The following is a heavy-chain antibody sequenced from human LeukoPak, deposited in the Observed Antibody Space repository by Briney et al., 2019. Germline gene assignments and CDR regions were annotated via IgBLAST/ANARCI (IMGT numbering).Heavy chain of an antibody. V-gene: IGHV4-61*02. CDR1: GGSISSGSYY. CDR2: IYTSGST. CDR3: ARGGSRRDLGSSWAFDI. Sequence: PSETLSLTCTVSGGSISSGSYYWSWIRQPAGKGLEWIGRIYTSGSTNYNPSLKSRVTISVDTSKNQFSLKLSSVTAADTAVYYCARGGSRRDLGSSWAFDIWGQGTMVTVSS. D-gene: IGHD1-26*01. J-gene: IGHJ3*02.